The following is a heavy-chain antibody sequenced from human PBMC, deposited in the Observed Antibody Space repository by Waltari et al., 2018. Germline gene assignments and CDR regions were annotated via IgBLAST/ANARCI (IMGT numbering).Heavy chain of an antibody. CDR3: SAHVLAVAGLGYFDL. D-gene: IGHD6-19*01. CDR2: IYYSGNT. J-gene: IGHJ2*01. V-gene: IGHV4-39*01. CDR1: GCSIHSCKFS. Sequence: QLQLQESGPGPGEPSEDLSLTCTCPGCSIHSCKFSWGRIRPPPGKGPGWIGSIYYSGNTYYSPSLKSRVTISVDTSKNQFSLKLSSVTAADTAVYYCSAHVLAVAGLGYFDLWGRGTLVTVSS.